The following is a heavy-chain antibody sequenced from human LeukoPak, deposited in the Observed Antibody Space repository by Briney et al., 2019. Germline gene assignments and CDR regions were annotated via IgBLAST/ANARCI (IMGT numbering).Heavy chain of an antibody. V-gene: IGHV4-59*01. CDR3: GKVGAQISGPRWFAP. Sequence: SETLSLTCTVSGGSISSYYWSWIRQPPGKGLEWIGYIYYSGSTNYNPSLKSRVTISVDTSKNQFSLKLSSVTAADTAVYYCGKVGAQISGPRWFAPWGRGSLVTVSS. CDR2: IYYSGST. J-gene: IGHJ5*02. D-gene: IGHD3-16*01. CDR1: GGSISSYY.